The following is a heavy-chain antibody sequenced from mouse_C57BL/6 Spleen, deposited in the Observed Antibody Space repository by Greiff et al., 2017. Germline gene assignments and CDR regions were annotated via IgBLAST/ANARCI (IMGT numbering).Heavy chain of an antibody. V-gene: IGHV1-55*01. CDR3: ARSGGYDGEFAY. D-gene: IGHD2-2*01. J-gene: IGHJ3*01. Sequence: VQLQQPGAELVKPGASVKMSCKASGYTFTSYWITWVKQRPGQGLEWIGDIYPGSGSTNYNEKFKSKATLTVDTSSSAAYMQLSSLTSEDSAVYYCARSGGYDGEFAYWGQGTLVTVSA. CDR2: IYPGSGST. CDR1: GYTFTSYW.